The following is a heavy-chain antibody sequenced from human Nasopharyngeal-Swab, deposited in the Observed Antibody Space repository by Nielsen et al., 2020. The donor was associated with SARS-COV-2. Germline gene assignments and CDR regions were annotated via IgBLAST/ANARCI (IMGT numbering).Heavy chain of an antibody. J-gene: IGHJ4*02. Sequence: ASVKVSCKASGYTFTSYYLHWVRQAPGQGLEWLGWISPYNDYTHYAQKFQGSVTMTSDTSTSTAYLELRSLTSDDTAVYYCARELGVGLFDYWGQGTLVTVSS. CDR1: GYTFTSYY. CDR2: ISPYNDYT. D-gene: IGHD3-16*01. V-gene: IGHV1-18*04. CDR3: ARELGVGLFDY.